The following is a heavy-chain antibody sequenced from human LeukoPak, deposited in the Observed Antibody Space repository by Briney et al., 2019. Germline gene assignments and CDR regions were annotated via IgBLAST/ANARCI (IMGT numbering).Heavy chain of an antibody. J-gene: IGHJ5*02. CDR1: GFTFSSNT. Sequence: GGSLRLSCAASGFTFSSNTMNWVRQAPGKGLEWVSSITGRSSYTYYADSVKGRFTISRDNAKNSLYLQMNSLRAEDTVVYYCARVAVAGTWWFDPWGQGTLVTVSS. CDR2: ITGRSSYT. CDR3: ARVAVAGTWWFDP. V-gene: IGHV3-21*01. D-gene: IGHD6-19*01.